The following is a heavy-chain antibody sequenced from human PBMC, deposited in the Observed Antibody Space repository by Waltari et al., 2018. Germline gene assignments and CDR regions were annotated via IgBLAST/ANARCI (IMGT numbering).Heavy chain of an antibody. CDR1: GFTFTNHG. CDR3: ARGDGGSGLGASDI. Sequence: QVQLVESGGGVVQSGRSLRLSCVGSGFTFTNHGMNWVRQAPGKGLEWGAVIWYDGSNKNYVDSVKGRFTISRDNSKNTLYLEMNSLRAEDTAVYFCARGDGGSGLGASDIWGQGTMVTVSS. V-gene: IGHV3-33*01. D-gene: IGHD3-3*01. CDR2: IWYDGSNK. J-gene: IGHJ3*02.